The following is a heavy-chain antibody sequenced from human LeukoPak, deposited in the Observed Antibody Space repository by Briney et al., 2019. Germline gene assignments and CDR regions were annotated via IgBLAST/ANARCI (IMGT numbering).Heavy chain of an antibody. CDR1: GFNFSKHG. CDR2: IRSDGTNK. V-gene: IGHV3-30*02. Sequence: GGSLRLSCAASGFNFSKHGIHWVRQAPGKGLEWVAFIRSDGTNKYYVDSVKGRFTISRDSSKNSLYLQMNTLSAEDTAVYYCVASGYGYWGQGTLVTVSS. D-gene: IGHD3-22*01. J-gene: IGHJ4*02. CDR3: VASGYGY.